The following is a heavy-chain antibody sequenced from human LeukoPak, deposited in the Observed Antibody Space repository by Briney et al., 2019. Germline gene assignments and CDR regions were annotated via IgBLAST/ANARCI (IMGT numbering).Heavy chain of an antibody. CDR2: IYSSGGT. J-gene: IGHJ4*02. CDR1: GASISSFH. CDR3: ARKDGDY. V-gene: IGHV4-4*07. Sequence: SETLSLTCTVSGASISSFHWTWIRQPAGKGLEWIGLIYSSGGTIYNPSLKSRVAMSVDMTKNQLSLKLSSVTAADTAMYYCARKDGDYWGQGNLVTVSS.